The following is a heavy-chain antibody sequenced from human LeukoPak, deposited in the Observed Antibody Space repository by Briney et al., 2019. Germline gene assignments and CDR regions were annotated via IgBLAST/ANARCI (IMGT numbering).Heavy chain of an antibody. CDR3: ARGPAVRAYYYGSGSYPQRYYFDY. Sequence: GGSLRLSCAASGFTFSSYSMNWVRQAPGKGLEWVSYISSSSSTIYHADSVKGRFTIPRDNAKNSLYLQMNSLRAEDTAVYYCARGPAVRAYYYGSGSYPQRYYFDYWGQGTLVTVSS. J-gene: IGHJ4*02. V-gene: IGHV3-48*01. CDR2: ISSSSSTI. CDR1: GFTFSSYS. D-gene: IGHD3-10*01.